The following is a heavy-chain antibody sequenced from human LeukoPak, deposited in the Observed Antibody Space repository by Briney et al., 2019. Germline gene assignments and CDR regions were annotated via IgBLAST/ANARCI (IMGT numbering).Heavy chain of an antibody. CDR1: GFPFSSYA. Sequence: PGGSLRLSCSASGFPFSSYAMHWVRQAPGKGLEYVSAISDSGGSTYYADSVKGRFTISRDNSKNRLYLQMSSLRAEDTAVYFCVRGYSFGPYGMDVWGQGTTVTGSS. V-gene: IGHV3-64D*09. CDR3: VRGYSFGPYGMDV. CDR2: ISDSGGST. D-gene: IGHD2-15*01. J-gene: IGHJ6*02.